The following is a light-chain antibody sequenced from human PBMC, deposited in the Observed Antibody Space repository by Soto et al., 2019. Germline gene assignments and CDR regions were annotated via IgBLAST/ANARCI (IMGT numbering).Light chain of an antibody. J-gene: IGKJ1*01. CDR3: QHYNSYSEA. Sequence: DIQMTQSPSTLSGSVGDRVTITCRASQTISSWLAWYQQKPGKAPKLLIYKASTLKSGVPSWFSGSGSGTEFTLTISSLQHDDFATYYCQHYNSYSEAFGQGTKVELK. CDR1: QTISSW. V-gene: IGKV1-5*03. CDR2: KAS.